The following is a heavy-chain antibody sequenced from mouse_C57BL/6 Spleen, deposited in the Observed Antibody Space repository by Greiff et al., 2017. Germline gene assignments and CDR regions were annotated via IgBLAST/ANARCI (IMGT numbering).Heavy chain of an antibody. J-gene: IGHJ3*01. CDR1: GYTFTSYW. Sequence: VPLQQPGAELVRPGTSVKLSCKASGYTFTSYWMHWVKQRPGQGLAWIGVIDPSDSYTNYNQTFKGKATLTVDTSSSTAYMQLSSLTSEDAAVYYCARGAYDYEGFAYWGQGNLVTVSA. CDR2: IDPSDSYT. V-gene: IGHV1-59*01. D-gene: IGHD2-4*01. CDR3: ARGAYDYEGFAY.